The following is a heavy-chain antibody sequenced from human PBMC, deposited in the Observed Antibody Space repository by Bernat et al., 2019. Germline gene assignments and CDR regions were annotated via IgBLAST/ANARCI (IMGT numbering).Heavy chain of an antibody. CDR2: INPNSGGT. J-gene: IGHJ4*02. D-gene: IGHD5-12*01. Sequence: QVQLVQSGAEVKKPGASVKVSCKASGYTFTGYYMHWVRQAPGQGLEWMGRINPNSGGTNYAQKFQGRVTMTEDTSTDTAYMELSSLRSEDTAVYYCATDRGGYDYRAPFDYWGQGTLVTVSS. CDR3: ATDRGGYDYRAPFDY. CDR1: GYTFTGYY. V-gene: IGHV1-2*06.